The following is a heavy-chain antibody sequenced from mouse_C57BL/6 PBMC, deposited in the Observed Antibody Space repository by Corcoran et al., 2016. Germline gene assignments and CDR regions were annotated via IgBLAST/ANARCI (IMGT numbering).Heavy chain of an antibody. V-gene: IGHV14-2*01. CDR2: IDPEDGET. CDR1: GFNFQDYY. J-gene: IGHJ4*01. Sequence: EVQLQQSGAELVKPGASVKLSCTASGFNFQDYYMHWVKQRTEQGLEWIGRIDPEDGETKYAPKIQGKATIPAVTSSNTADLQLSSLTSEDTAVYYWARVGREYAMDYWGQGTSVTVSS. D-gene: IGHD4-1*01. CDR3: ARVGREYAMDY.